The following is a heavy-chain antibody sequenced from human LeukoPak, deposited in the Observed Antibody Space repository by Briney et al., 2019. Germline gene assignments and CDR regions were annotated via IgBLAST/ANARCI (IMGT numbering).Heavy chain of an antibody. D-gene: IGHD5-18*01. Sequence: GESLKISCKGSGYSFTSYWIGWVRQVPGKGLEWMGIIYPGDSDTRYSPSFQGQVTISADKSISTAYLQRSSPKASATAWDYFARAPEHTARVARHFDYWGQGTLVTVFS. CDR1: GYSFTSYW. CDR3: ARAPEHTARVARHFDY. J-gene: IGHJ4*02. V-gene: IGHV5-51*03. CDR2: IYPGDSDT.